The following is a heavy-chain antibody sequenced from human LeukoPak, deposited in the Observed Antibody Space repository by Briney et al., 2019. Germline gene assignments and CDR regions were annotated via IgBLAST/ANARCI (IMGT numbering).Heavy chain of an antibody. V-gene: IGHV4-59*01. CDR3: ARGYDSSGYPFDY. D-gene: IGHD3-22*01. CDR2: IYYSGST. J-gene: IGHJ4*02. CDR1: GFTFSSYA. Sequence: AWGVLRLSCAASGFTFSSYAMSWIRQPPGKGLEWIGYIYYSGSTNYNPSLKSRVTISVDTSKNQFSLKLSSVTAADTAVYYCARGYDSSGYPFDYWGQGTLVTVSS.